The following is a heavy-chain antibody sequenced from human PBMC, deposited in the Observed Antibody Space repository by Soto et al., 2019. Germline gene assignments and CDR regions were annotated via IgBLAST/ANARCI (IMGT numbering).Heavy chain of an antibody. CDR1: GFTFSSYA. CDR2: ITGGGDST. Sequence: SGGSLRLSCAASGFTFSSYAMTWVRQAPGKGLEWVSLITGGGDSTYYPDSVQGRFTISRDNSKNTLYLQMNSLTAEDTAVYYCAKDRAVAGYYYYGMDVWGQGTTVTVSS. D-gene: IGHD6-19*01. CDR3: AKDRAVAGYYYYGMDV. J-gene: IGHJ6*02. V-gene: IGHV3-23*01.